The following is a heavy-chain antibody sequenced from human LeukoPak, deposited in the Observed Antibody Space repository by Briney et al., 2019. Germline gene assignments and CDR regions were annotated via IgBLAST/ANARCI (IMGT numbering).Heavy chain of an antibody. J-gene: IGHJ5*01. CDR2: IESNGLT. Sequence: GGSLRLSCEASGFTFSSYWMHWVRQVPGEGLMWVSRIESNGLTLYADSVRDRFTISRDNGKSTIYLQMNSLRVDDTAIYYCAKAATYFYGSVTYDWFESWGQGTLVTVSS. D-gene: IGHD3-10*01. CDR3: AKAATYFYGSVTYDWFES. V-gene: IGHV3-74*01. CDR1: GFTFSSYW.